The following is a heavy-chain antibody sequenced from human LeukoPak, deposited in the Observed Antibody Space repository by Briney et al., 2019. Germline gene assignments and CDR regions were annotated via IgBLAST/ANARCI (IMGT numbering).Heavy chain of an antibody. D-gene: IGHD6-13*01. Sequence: SETLSLTCTVSGGSISTSSYSWGWVRQPPGRGLECIGSIHYSGRTYYNPSLKSRVTISVDTSKNQFSLKLSSVTAADTAVYYCARWDSSSTVDYWGQGTLVTVSS. CDR1: GGSISTSSYS. CDR2: IHYSGRT. J-gene: IGHJ4*02. CDR3: ARWDSSSTVDY. V-gene: IGHV4-39*07.